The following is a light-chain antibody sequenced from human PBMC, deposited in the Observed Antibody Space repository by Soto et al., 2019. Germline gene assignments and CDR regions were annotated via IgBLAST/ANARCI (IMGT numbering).Light chain of an antibody. CDR2: DVS. V-gene: IGLV2-14*01. Sequence: QSALTQPASVSGSPGQSITISCTGTSSDVGGYNYVSWYQQHPGKAPKLVIFDVSDRPSGVSNRFSGSKSGNTASLTISGLQLADEADYDCCSYTSSSTRVFGTGTKVTVL. CDR3: CSYTSSSTRV. CDR1: SSDVGGYNY. J-gene: IGLJ1*01.